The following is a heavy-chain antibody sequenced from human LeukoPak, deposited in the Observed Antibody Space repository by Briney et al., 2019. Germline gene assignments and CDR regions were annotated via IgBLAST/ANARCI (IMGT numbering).Heavy chain of an antibody. J-gene: IGHJ4*02. CDR1: GFTFSSYT. Sequence: GGSLRLSCAASGFTFSSYTMSWVRQAPGEGLEWVSCISGGGGTTYYADSVKGRFTISRDNSKNTVYLQINSLRAEDTAIYYCAINLRATVTPDFWGQGTLVTVSS. V-gene: IGHV3-23*01. CDR3: AINLRATVTPDF. D-gene: IGHD4-17*01. CDR2: ISGGGGTT.